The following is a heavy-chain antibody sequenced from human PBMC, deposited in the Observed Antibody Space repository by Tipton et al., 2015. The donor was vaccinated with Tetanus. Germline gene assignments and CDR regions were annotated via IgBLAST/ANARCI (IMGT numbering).Heavy chain of an antibody. D-gene: IGHD3-10*01. J-gene: IGHJ6*02. CDR1: GFTFSSYD. V-gene: IGHV3-13*01. Sequence: SLRLSCAASGFTFSSYDMHWVRQATGKGLEWVSAIGTVGDTYYPGSVKGRFTISRENAKNSLYLQMNSLRAGDTAVYYCARDKKDYYGSGWVNYGMDVWGQGTTVTVSS. CDR3: ARDKKDYYGSGWVNYGMDV. CDR2: IGTVGDT.